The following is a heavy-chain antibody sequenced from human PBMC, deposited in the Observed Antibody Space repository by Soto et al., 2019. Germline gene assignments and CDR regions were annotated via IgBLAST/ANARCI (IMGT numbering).Heavy chain of an antibody. D-gene: IGHD1-26*01. Sequence: SETLSLTCTVSGGSISYYYWSWIRQPPGKGLEYIGYIYYSGSTNYNPSLKSRVTMSVDTSKNQFSLRLSSVTAADTAVYYCARVRERWFTYWYFDLWGRGTLVTVSS. V-gene: IGHV4-59*01. CDR3: ARVRERWFTYWYFDL. J-gene: IGHJ2*01. CDR1: GGSISYYY. CDR2: IYYSGST.